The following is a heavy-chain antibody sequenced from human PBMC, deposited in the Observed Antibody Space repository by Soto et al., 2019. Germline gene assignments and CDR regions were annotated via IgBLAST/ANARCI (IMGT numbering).Heavy chain of an antibody. V-gene: IGHV3-30*04. CDR2: ISFEGSYK. D-gene: IGHD6-13*01. Sequence: PGGSLRLSCEASGFAIRINAIQWVRHAPGKGLEWVAVISFEGSYKYYADSVKGRFTVSRDNSKNTVSLQMDSLTGEDSALYYCVRAAGIAAAGSSQGVLWGQGTLVTVSS. CDR3: VRAAGIAAAGSSQGVL. J-gene: IGHJ4*02. CDR1: GFAIRINA.